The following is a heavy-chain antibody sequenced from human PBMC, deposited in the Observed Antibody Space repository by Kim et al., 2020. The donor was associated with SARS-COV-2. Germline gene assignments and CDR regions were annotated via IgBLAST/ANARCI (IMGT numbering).Heavy chain of an antibody. J-gene: IGHJ4*02. D-gene: IGHD3-10*01. Sequence: ASVRGRLTISRDNSKNILFLQMDSLRVDDTAVYYCAKDLLYVPGRGYFDSWGQGVLVTVSS. CDR3: AKDLLYVPGRGYFDS. V-gene: IGHV3-23*01.